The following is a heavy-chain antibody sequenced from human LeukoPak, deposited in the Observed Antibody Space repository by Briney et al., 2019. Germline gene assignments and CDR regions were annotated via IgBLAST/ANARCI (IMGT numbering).Heavy chain of an antibody. CDR1: GASITTDSYY. Sequence: SPTLSLTCTVSGASITTDSYYWSWIRQHQGKGLEWFGYIYYSGSTYYNPSLKSRLTISIDTSKSQFSLRLSSVTAADTAVYYCARTSYSSMGVFDIWGQGTMVTVSS. V-gene: IGHV4-31*03. J-gene: IGHJ3*02. CDR3: ARTSYSSMGVFDI. D-gene: IGHD6-13*01. CDR2: IYYSGST.